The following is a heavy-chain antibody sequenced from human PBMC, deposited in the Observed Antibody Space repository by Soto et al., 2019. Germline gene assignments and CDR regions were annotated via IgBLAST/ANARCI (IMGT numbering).Heavy chain of an antibody. CDR2: IVPKFGTS. D-gene: IGHD2-15*01. V-gene: IGHV1-69*06. CDR1: GGIGSNYA. Sequence: QEHLVQSGAEVKKPGSSVKVSCRASGGIGSNYAISWVRQAPGQGLEWMGGIVPKFGTSNYAQRFKGRVTNSVDKSTHSVYMELSSLRSQDTAIYYCAREMASGYSRTWFDPWGQGTLVTVSS. CDR3: AREMASGYSRTWFDP. J-gene: IGHJ5*02.